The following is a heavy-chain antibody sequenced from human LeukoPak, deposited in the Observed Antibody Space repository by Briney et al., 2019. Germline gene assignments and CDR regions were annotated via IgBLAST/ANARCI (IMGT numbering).Heavy chain of an antibody. Sequence: SETLSLTCTVSDDSISGYYRGWIRQPPGKGLEWIGYFHNSGTSTYNPSLKSRVTISADTSKNQFSLKLNSLTTADTAVYYCTRGAGWLIDYWGQGILVTVSS. J-gene: IGHJ4*02. CDR1: DDSISGYY. V-gene: IGHV4-59*01. D-gene: IGHD3-16*01. CDR3: TRGAGWLIDY. CDR2: FHNSGTS.